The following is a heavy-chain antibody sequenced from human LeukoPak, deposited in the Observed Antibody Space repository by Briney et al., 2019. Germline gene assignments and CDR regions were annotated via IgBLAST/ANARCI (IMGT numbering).Heavy chain of an antibody. CDR3: ARASGGSAGFL. CDR2: ISSSSSYI. CDR1: GLTFASSS. D-gene: IGHD2-15*01. Sequence: GRCLRPAQAAAGLTFASSSMSWVRQPAGNWRECVSSISSSSSYIYYADSVKGRFTISRDNAKNSLYLQMNSLRAEDTAVYYCARASGGSAGFLWGQGTLVTVSS. V-gene: IGHV3-21*01. J-gene: IGHJ4*02.